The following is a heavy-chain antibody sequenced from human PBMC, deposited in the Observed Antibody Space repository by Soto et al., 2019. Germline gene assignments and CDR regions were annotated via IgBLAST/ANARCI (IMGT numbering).Heavy chain of an antibody. CDR2: IYYSGST. CDR1: GGSISSGDYY. Sequence: SETLSLTCTVSGGSISSGDYYWSWIRQPPGKGLEWIGYIYYSGSTYYNPSLKSRVTISVDTSKNQFSLKLSSVTAADTAVYYCARELRDFDWVLAPNYYYYGMDVWGQGTTVTVSS. V-gene: IGHV4-30-4*01. CDR3: ARELRDFDWVLAPNYYYYGMDV. J-gene: IGHJ6*02. D-gene: IGHD3-9*01.